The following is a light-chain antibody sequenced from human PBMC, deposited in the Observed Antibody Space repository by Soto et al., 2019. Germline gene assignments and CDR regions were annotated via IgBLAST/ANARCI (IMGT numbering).Light chain of an antibody. V-gene: IGKV1-5*01. CDR3: QHHNSYSQT. Sequence: DIQMTQSPPTLSASVGDRVTITCRASRSIRHYLAWYQQMPGKAPKLLIYGASTLQSGVPSRFSGSGSGTEFTLTISSLHPDDFGTYFCQHHNSYSQTFGQGTKVEIK. CDR1: RSIRHY. J-gene: IGKJ1*01. CDR2: GAS.